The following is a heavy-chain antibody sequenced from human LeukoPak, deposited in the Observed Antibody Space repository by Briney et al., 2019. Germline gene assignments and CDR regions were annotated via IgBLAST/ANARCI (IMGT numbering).Heavy chain of an antibody. CDR1: GGTFSSYA. CDR3: ARADYDFWSGYSLATIPFDY. CDR2: IIPIFGTA. Sequence: SVKVSCKASGGTFSSYAISWVRQAPGQGLEWMGGIIPIFGTANYAQKFQGRVTIAADESTSTAYMELSSLRSEDTAVYYCARADYDFWSGYSLATIPFDYWGQGTLVTVSS. D-gene: IGHD3-3*01. J-gene: IGHJ4*02. V-gene: IGHV1-69*13.